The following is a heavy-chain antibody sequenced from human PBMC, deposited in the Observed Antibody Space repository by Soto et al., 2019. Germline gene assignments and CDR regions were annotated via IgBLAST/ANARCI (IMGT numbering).Heavy chain of an antibody. V-gene: IGHV4-39*07. CDR1: GGSISSSSYY. CDR3: ARAGAGYCSGGSCYSRIGNAFDI. CDR2: IYYSGST. D-gene: IGHD2-15*01. Sequence: SETLSLTCTVSGGSISSSSYYWGWIRQPPGKGLEWIGSIYYSGSTYYSPSLKSRITISVDTSKNQFSLKLNSVTAADTAVYYCARAGAGYCSGGSCYSRIGNAFDIWGQGTMVTVSS. J-gene: IGHJ3*02.